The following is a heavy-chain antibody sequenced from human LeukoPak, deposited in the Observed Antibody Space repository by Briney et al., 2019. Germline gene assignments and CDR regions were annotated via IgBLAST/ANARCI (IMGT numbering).Heavy chain of an antibody. V-gene: IGHV4-59*01. CDR2: IYYSGST. D-gene: IGHD3-3*01. CDR3: ARGGNSNFWSDSPNWFDP. Sequence: SETLSLTCTVSGGSISTYYWSWIRQPPGKGLEWVGFIYYSGSTNYNPSLKSRVTISVDTSRNQFSLKLNSVTAADTAVYYCARGGNSNFWSDSPNWFDPWGQGILVTVSS. J-gene: IGHJ5*02. CDR1: GGSISTYY.